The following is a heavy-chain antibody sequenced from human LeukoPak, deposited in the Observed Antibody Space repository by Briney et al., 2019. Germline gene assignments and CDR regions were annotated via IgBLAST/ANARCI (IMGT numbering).Heavy chain of an antibody. CDR2: IYYSGST. CDR1: GGSLSSGGYY. D-gene: IGHD3-3*01. CDR3: ARERGGFGVVMKGAFDI. Sequence: SQTLSLTCTVSGGSLSSGGYYWRWIRQHPGKGLEWIGYIYYSGSTYYNPSLKSRVTISVDTSKNQFSLKLSSVTAADTAVYYCARERGGFGVVMKGAFDIWGQGTMVTVSS. V-gene: IGHV4-31*03. J-gene: IGHJ3*02.